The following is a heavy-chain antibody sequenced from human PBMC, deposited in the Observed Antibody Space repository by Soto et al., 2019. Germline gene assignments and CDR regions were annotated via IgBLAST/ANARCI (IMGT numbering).Heavy chain of an antibody. Sequence: ASVKVSCKASGYTFTSYDINWVRQATGQGLEWMGWMNPNSGNTGYAQKFQGRVTMTRNTSISTAYMELSSLRSEDTVVYYCARGPRYYDILTPTDGGAFDIWGQGTMVTVSS. CDR3: ARGPRYYDILTPTDGGAFDI. J-gene: IGHJ3*02. CDR1: GYTFTSYD. CDR2: MNPNSGNT. V-gene: IGHV1-8*01. D-gene: IGHD3-9*01.